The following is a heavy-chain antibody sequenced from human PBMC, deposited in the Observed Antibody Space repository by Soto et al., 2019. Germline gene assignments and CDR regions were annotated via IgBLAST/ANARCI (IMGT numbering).Heavy chain of an antibody. V-gene: IGHV1-69*13. Sequence: ASVKVSCKASGGTFSSYAISWVRQAPGQGLEWMGGIIPIFGTANYAQKFQGRVTITADESTSTAYMELSSLRSEDTAVYYCAREPGYSSGLDYWGQGTLLTVSS. CDR2: IIPIFGTA. D-gene: IGHD5-18*01. CDR3: AREPGYSSGLDY. J-gene: IGHJ4*02. CDR1: GGTFSSYA.